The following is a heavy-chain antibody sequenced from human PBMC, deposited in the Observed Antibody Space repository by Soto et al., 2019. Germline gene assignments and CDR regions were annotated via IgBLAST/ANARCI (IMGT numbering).Heavy chain of an antibody. Sequence: SLRLSCSASGFSFNVYGMHWVRQFAGKGLEWVAFISYGGSKTLYSDSVKRRFTISRDNSKNTLYLQMNRLRLEDTSVYYCAKDVDFGDSTSYYPDNGGRGTLVTV. J-gene: IGHJ4*03. CDR2: ISYGGSKT. D-gene: IGHD4-17*01. CDR1: GFSFNVYG. V-gene: IGHV3-30*18. CDR3: AKDVDFGDSTSYYPDN.